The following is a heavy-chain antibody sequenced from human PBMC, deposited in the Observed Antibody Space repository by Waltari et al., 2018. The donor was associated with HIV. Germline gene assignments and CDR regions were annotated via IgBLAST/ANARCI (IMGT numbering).Heavy chain of an antibody. J-gene: IGHJ6*02. V-gene: IGHV3-74*01. CDR2: INNDGSTT. CDR1: GFTFSTYW. D-gene: IGHD6-13*01. Sequence: EVQLVESGGGLVQPGGSLRLSCAASGFTFSTYWMHWVRQAPGKGLVWVPRINNDGSTTNYADSVKGRFTISRDNAKNTLYLQMNSVRAEDTAVYYCARVQQYIAHYYGLDVWGQGTTVIVSS. CDR3: ARVQQYIAHYYGLDV.